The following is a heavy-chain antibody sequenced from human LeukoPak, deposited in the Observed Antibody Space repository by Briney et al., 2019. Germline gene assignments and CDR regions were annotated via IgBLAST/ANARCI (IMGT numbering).Heavy chain of an antibody. V-gene: IGHV4-39*01. D-gene: IGHD3-10*01. CDR1: GGSISSSSYY. Sequence: PETLSLTCTVSGGSISSSSYYWGWVRQPPGKGLEWIGSIYYSGSTYYNPSLKSRVTISVDTSKNQFSLKLSSVTAADTAVYYCASNYYGSGSLDYWGQGNLVTVSS. CDR2: IYYSGST. J-gene: IGHJ4*02. CDR3: ASNYYGSGSLDY.